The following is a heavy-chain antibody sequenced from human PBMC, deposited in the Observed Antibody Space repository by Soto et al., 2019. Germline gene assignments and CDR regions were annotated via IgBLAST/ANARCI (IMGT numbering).Heavy chain of an antibody. V-gene: IGHV3-23*01. CDR2: ISGSGGST. J-gene: IGHJ6*02. Sequence: GGSLRLSCAASGVTFSSYAMSWVRQAPGKGLEWVSAISGSGGSTYYADSVKGRFTISRDNSKNTLYLQMNSLRAEDTAVYYCAKDRGATMITFGGVIVVDYYCYSMDLWGQGTTVTVS. CDR3: AKDRGATMITFGGVIVVDYYCYSMDL. D-gene: IGHD3-16*02. CDR1: GVTFSSYA.